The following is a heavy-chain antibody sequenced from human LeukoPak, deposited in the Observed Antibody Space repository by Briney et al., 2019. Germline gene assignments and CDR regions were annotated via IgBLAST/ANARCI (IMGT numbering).Heavy chain of an antibody. CDR1: GYTFTGYY. Sequence: EASVKVSCKASGYTFTGYYMHWVRQAPGQGLEWMGWINPNSGGTNYAQKFQGRVTMTTDTSTSTAYMELRSLRSDDTAVYYCARDFRSERIAAAAYYFDYWGQGTLVTVSS. D-gene: IGHD6-13*01. J-gene: IGHJ4*02. V-gene: IGHV1-2*02. CDR3: ARDFRSERIAAAAYYFDY. CDR2: INPNSGGT.